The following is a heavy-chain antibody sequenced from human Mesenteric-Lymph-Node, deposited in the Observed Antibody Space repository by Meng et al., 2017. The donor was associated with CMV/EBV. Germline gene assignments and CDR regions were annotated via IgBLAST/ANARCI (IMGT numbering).Heavy chain of an antibody. CDR2: IYYRGNGTP. J-gene: IGHJ4*02. D-gene: IGHD2-2*01. V-gene: IGHV4-30-4*08. CDR3: AAGPAAMTYLDY. CDR1: GGSISSGDHY. Sequence: SGGSISSGDHYWSWIRQPPGKGLEWIGFIYYRGNGTPSYHPYLKRRPTISVDTSENRMSLNLTSVTAADTAIYYCAAGPAAMTYLDYWGQGTLVTVSS.